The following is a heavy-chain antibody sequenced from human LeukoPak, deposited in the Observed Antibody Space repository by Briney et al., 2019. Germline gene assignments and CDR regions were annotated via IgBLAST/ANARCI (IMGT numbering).Heavy chain of an antibody. Sequence: GGSLGLSCAASGFTFTRYRMAWVRQAPGKELEWISNINQDGSEEYYVDSVRGRFTASRDNAKNSLYLQMDNLRAEDTAVYYCSNGIYSSSYWGQGTLVTVSS. CDR3: SNGIYSSSY. CDR1: GFTFTRYR. D-gene: IGHD6-6*01. CDR2: INQDGSEE. V-gene: IGHV3-7*01. J-gene: IGHJ4*02.